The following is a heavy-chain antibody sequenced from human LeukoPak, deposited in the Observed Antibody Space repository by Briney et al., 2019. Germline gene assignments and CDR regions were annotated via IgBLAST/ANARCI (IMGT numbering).Heavy chain of an antibody. CDR1: GGSISSSSYY. D-gene: IGHD2-21*02. CDR2: IYYSGST. Sequence: PSETLSLTCTVSGGSISSSSYYWGWIRQPPGKGLEWIGSIYYSGSTYYNPSLKSRVTISVDTSKNQFSLKLSSVTAADTAVYYCARVGEDIVVVTADAFDIWGQGTMVTVSS. J-gene: IGHJ3*02. V-gene: IGHV4-39*07. CDR3: ARVGEDIVVVTADAFDI.